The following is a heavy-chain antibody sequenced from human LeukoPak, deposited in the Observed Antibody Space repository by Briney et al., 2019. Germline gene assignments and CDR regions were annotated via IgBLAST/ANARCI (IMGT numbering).Heavy chain of an antibody. J-gene: IGHJ4*02. CDR3: ARERGRGRDSPWFDY. CDR2: IYSDGST. D-gene: IGHD1-26*01. V-gene: IGHV3-53*01. CDR1: GYTFSDHY. Sequence: GGSLRLSCAASGYTFSDHYIDWVRQAPGKGLEWVSVIYSDGSTYYADSVEGRFTISRDNSKNTLDLQMTGLRAEDTAVYYCARERGRGRDSPWFDYWGQGTLVTVSS.